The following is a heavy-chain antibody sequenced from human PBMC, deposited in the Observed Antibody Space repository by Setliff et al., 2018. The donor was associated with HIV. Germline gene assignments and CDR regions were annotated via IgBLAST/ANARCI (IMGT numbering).Heavy chain of an antibody. CDR2: VDPEDGET. CDR1: GYTFSDYY. J-gene: IGHJ4*02. D-gene: IGHD3-16*01. CDR3: ASSRRGSYAIDN. Sequence: ASVKVSCKASGYTFSDYYMHWVQQAPGKGLEWMGRVDPEDGETKYAEKFQGRVSITTDESTSTAYMELTSLKSEDTAVYYCASSRRGSYAIDNWGQGTLVTVSS. V-gene: IGHV1-69-2*01.